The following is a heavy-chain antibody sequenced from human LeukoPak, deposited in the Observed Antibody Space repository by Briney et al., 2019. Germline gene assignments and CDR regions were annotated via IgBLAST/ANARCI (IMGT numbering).Heavy chain of an antibody. D-gene: IGHD4-17*01. V-gene: IGHV5-51*01. CDR2: IHSADSNT. CDR3: AGARHGDYRWDY. J-gene: IGHJ4*02. CDR1: GYSFTNYW. Sequence: GESLEISCKDSGYSFTNYWIGWVRQMPGKGLEWMGIIHSADSNTKYSPSFQGQVTISADKSISTAYLQWSGLKASDTAMYYCAGARHGDYRWDYWGQGTLVTVSS.